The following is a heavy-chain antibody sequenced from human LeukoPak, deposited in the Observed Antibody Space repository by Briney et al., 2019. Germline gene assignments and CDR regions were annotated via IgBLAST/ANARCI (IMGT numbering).Heavy chain of an antibody. CDR3: ATYGGNTAEYFQH. D-gene: IGHD4-23*01. V-gene: IGHV1-69*05. Sequence: VASVKVSCKVSGGIYRITAITWVRQAPGQGLEWMGGIIPMSTTVNYAQKFQGRVTITRDDSTSTAYMEVSSLRSEDTALYYCATYGGNTAEYFQHWGQGTLVTVSS. CDR1: GGIYRITA. J-gene: IGHJ1*01. CDR2: IIPMSTTV.